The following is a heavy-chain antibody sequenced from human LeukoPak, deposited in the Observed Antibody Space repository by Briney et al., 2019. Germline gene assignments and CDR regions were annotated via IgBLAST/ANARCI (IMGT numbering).Heavy chain of an antibody. V-gene: IGHV1-69*04. J-gene: IGHJ4*02. Sequence: GALVKVSCKASGGTFSSYAISWVRQAPGQGLEWMGRIIPILGIANYAQKFQGRVTITADKSTSTAYVELSSLRAEDTAVYYCARDPDSPNDYWGQGTLVTVSS. CDR1: GGTFSSYA. CDR2: IIPILGIA. CDR3: ARDPDSPNDY.